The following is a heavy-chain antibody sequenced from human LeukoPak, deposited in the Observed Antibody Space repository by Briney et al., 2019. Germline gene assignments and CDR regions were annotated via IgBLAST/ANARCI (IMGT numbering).Heavy chain of an antibody. CDR3: ASSEKPDY. J-gene: IGHJ4*02. CDR1: GGTFSSYA. V-gene: IGHV1-69*04. Sequence: SVKVSCKASGGTFSSYAISWVRQAPGQGLEWMGRIIPILGIANYAQKFQGRVTITADKSTSTAYMELSSLRSEATAVYYCASSEKPDYWGQGTLVTVSS. CDR2: IIPILGIA.